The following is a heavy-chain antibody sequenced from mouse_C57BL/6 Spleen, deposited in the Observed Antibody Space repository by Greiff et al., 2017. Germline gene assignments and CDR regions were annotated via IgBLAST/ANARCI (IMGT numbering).Heavy chain of an antibody. V-gene: IGHV1-64*01. CDR1: GYTFTSYW. CDR3: ARSKYITTVVATNYYAMGY. J-gene: IGHJ4*01. CDR2: IHPNSGST. Sequence: QVQLQQPGAELVKPGASVKLSCKASGYTFTSYWMHWVKQRPGQGLEWIGMIHPNSGSTNYNEKFKSKATLTVDKSSSTAYIQLSSLTSEDSAVYYCARSKYITTVVATNYYAMGYWGQGTSVTVSS. D-gene: IGHD1-1*01.